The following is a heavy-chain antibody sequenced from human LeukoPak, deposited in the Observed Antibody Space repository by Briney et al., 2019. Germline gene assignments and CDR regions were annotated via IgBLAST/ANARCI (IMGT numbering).Heavy chain of an antibody. V-gene: IGHV4-39*02. J-gene: IGHJ3*02. CDR1: GGSISSSSYY. CDR2: IYYSGST. Sequence: SETLSLTCTVSGGSISSSSYYWGWIRQPPGKGLEWIGSIYYSGSTYYNPSLKSRVTISVDTSKNQFSLKLSSVTAADAAVYYCARDQRYEGLGAFDIWGQGTTVTVSS. CDR3: ARDQRYEGLGAFDI. D-gene: IGHD3-16*01.